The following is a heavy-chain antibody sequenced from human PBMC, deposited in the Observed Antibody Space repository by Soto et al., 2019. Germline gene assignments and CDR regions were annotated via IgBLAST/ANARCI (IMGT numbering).Heavy chain of an antibody. V-gene: IGHV4-59*01. CDR1: GGSISSYY. CDR2: IYYSGST. CDR3: ARGIPFGGMDV. J-gene: IGHJ6*02. Sequence: QVQLQESGPGLVKPSETLSLTCTVSGGSISSYYWSWIRQPPGKGLEWIGYIYYSGSTNYNPSLKSXAPASXXTSKNQFSLKLSSVTAADTAVYYCARGIPFGGMDVWGQGTTVTVSS. D-gene: IGHD3-16*01.